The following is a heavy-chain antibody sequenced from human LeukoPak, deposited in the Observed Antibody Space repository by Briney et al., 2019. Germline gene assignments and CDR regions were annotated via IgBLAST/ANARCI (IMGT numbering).Heavy chain of an antibody. CDR1: GFTFSSYA. J-gene: IGHJ4*02. V-gene: IGHV3-23*01. D-gene: IGHD5-24*01. CDR3: AKNRRDGYNLFFFDY. CDR2: ISGSGGST. Sequence: GGSLRLSCGASGFTFSSYAMSWVRQAPGKGLEWVSAISGSGGSTYYADSVKGRFTISRDNSKNTLYLQMNSLRAEDTAVHYCAKNRRDGYNLFFFDYWGQGTLVTVSS.